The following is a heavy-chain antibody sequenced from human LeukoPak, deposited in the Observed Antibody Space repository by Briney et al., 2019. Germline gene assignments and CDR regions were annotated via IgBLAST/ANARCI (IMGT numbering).Heavy chain of an antibody. D-gene: IGHD3-22*01. V-gene: IGHV1-18*03. CDR3: ATYYYDTTSGFY. Sequence: ASVKVSCKASGYTFTTYGIAWVRRAPGQGLEWMGWISAYNGNTNTAQKLQGRVTMTRDTSISTAYMELTGLRSDDMAVYYCATYYYDTTSGFYWGQGTLVTVSS. J-gene: IGHJ4*02. CDR1: GYTFTTYG. CDR2: ISAYNGNT.